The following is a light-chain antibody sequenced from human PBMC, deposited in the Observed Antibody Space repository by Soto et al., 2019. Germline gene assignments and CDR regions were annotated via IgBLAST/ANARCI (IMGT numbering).Light chain of an antibody. CDR3: CSFAGRSPPTSV. V-gene: IGLV2-23*02. Sequence: QSVLTQPASVSGSPGRSITISRTGTTSDVGTYNLVSWYQHHPGKAPQLIIFEVTKRPSGVSDRFSGSKSGNTASLTISGLLGEDEADYYCCSFAGRSPPTSVFGTGTKVTVL. J-gene: IGLJ1*01. CDR1: TSDVGTYNL. CDR2: EVT.